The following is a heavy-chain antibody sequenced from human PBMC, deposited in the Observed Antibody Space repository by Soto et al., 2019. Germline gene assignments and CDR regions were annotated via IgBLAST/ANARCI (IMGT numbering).Heavy chain of an antibody. J-gene: IGHJ6*02. CDR3: VRDLGRYFRSGYMDL. D-gene: IGHD3-9*01. Sequence: EVQMVESGGGLVNPGGSLRLSCTASGFAFNTYSMNWVRQAPGKGLEWVSSINEDSTYIYYSDSLRGRITISRDNAKDSLCLQMNSLRPDDPDVYYCVRDLGRYFRSGYMDLWGDGATVTVSS. CDR1: GFAFNTYS. V-gene: IGHV3-21*02. CDR2: INEDSTYI.